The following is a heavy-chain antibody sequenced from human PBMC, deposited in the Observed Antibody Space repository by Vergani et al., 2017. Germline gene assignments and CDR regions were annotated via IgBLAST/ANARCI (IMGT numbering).Heavy chain of an antibody. V-gene: IGHV3-21*01. Sequence: EVQLVESGGGLVKPGGSLRLSCAASGFTFSSYSMNWVRQAPGKGLEWVSSISSSSSYIYYADSVKGRFTISRDNAKNSLYLQMNSLRAEDTAVYYCARVVAAAGTLWYYGMDVWGQGTTVTVSS. CDR3: ARVVAAAGTLWYYGMDV. CDR2: ISSSSSYI. D-gene: IGHD6-13*01. CDR1: GFTFSSYS. J-gene: IGHJ6*02.